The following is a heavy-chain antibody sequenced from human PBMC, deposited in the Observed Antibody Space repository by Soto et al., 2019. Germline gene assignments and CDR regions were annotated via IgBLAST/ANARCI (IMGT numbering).Heavy chain of an antibody. J-gene: IGHJ3*02. V-gene: IGHV3-74*01. Sequence: EVQLVESGGGLVQPGGSLRLSCAASGFTFSSSWMHWVRQAPGKGLVWVSRINSDGSSTSYADSVKGRFTISRDNAKNTLYLQMNSLRAEDTAVYYCARDVGYSSGADAFDIWGQGTMVTVSS. CDR3: ARDVGYSSGADAFDI. D-gene: IGHD6-19*01. CDR1: GFTFSSSW. CDR2: INSDGSST.